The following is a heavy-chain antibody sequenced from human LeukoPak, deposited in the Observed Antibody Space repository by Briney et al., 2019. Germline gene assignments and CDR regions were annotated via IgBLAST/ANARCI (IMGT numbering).Heavy chain of an antibody. CDR2: ISGSGGST. D-gene: IGHD2-2*02. Sequence: GGSLRLSCAASGFTFSSYAMSWVRQAPGKGLEWVSAISGSGGSTYYADSVKGRFTISRDNSKNTLYLQMSSLRAEDTAVYYCAKDRRYCSSTSCYIDAFDIWGQGTMVTVSS. V-gene: IGHV3-23*01. CDR1: GFTFSSYA. CDR3: AKDRRYCSSTSCYIDAFDI. J-gene: IGHJ3*02.